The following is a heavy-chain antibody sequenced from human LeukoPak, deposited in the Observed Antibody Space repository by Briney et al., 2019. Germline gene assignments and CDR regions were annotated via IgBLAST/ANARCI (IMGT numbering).Heavy chain of an antibody. D-gene: IGHD3-10*01. CDR3: ARGSPQRDMVRGVTPYGMDV. CDR1: GGSFSGYY. V-gene: IGHV4-34*01. Sequence: SETLSLTCAVYGGSFSGYYWSWIRQPPGKGLEWIGEINHSGSTNYNPSLKSRVTISVDTSKNQFSLKLSSVTAADTAVYYCARGSPQRDMVRGVTPYGMDVWGQGTTVTVSS. J-gene: IGHJ6*02. CDR2: INHSGST.